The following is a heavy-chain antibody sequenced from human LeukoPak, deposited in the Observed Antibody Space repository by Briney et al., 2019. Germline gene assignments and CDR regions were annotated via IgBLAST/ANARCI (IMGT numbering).Heavy chain of an antibody. CDR1: GGSISSYY. D-gene: IGHD1-20*01. CDR3: ARDNFRDRSLYYYGMDV. Sequence: SETLSLTCTVSGGSISSYYWSWLRQPPGKGLEWIGYIYYSGSTNYNPSLKSRVTISVDTSKNQFSLKLSSVTAADTAVYYCARDNFRDRSLYYYGMDVWGQGTTVTVSS. J-gene: IGHJ6*02. CDR2: IYYSGST. V-gene: IGHV4-59*01.